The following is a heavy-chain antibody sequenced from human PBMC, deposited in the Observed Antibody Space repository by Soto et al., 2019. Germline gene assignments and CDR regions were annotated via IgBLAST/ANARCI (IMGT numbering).Heavy chain of an antibody. J-gene: IGHJ4*02. CDR1: VYSISSGYY. CDR2: IYHSGST. D-gene: IGHD2-15*01. CDR3: AREEDIVVVVAAKHSGPFDY. Sequence: NPSETLSLTCAFSVYSISSGYYWGWTREPPGKGLEWIGSIYHSGSTYYNPSLKSRVTISVDTSKNQFSLKLSSVTAADTAVYYCAREEDIVVVVAAKHSGPFDYWCQGIRVIVSS. V-gene: IGHV4-38-2*02.